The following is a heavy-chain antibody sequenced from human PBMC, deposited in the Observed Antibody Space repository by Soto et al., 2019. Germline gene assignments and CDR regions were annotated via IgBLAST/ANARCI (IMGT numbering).Heavy chain of an antibody. D-gene: IGHD2-15*01. Sequence: SVKVSCKASGGTFSSYAISWVRQAPGQGLEWMGGIIPIFGTANYARKFQGRVTITADESTSTAYMELSSLRSEDTAVYYCARDGGYCIGGSCFCEQRYNWFDPWGQGTLVTVSS. CDR2: IIPIFGTA. CDR1: GGTFSSYA. J-gene: IGHJ5*02. CDR3: ARDGGYCIGGSCFCEQRYNWFDP. V-gene: IGHV1-69*13.